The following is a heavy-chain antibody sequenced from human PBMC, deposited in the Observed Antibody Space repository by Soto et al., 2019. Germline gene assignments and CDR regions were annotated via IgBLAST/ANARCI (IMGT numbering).Heavy chain of an antibody. CDR1: GFTFSSYG. CDR3: ARGKGYYGDYAVDY. D-gene: IGHD4-17*01. V-gene: IGHV3-74*01. Sequence: EVQLVESGGGLVQPGGSLRLSCAASGFTFSSYGMHWVRQAPGKGLVWVSRINSDGSSTSYADSVKGRFTISRDNAKNTLYLQMNSLRAEDTAVYYCARGKGYYGDYAVDYWGQGTLVTVSS. J-gene: IGHJ4*02. CDR2: INSDGSST.